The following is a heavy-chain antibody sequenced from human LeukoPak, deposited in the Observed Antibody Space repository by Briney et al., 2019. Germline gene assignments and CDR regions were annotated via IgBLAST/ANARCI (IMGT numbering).Heavy chain of an antibody. Sequence: SETLSLTCTVSGASISSDAYYWSWIRQPPGKGLEWIGYIHYSGSTNYNPSLKSRVTISVDTSKNQFSLKLSSVTAADTAVYYCAREVYYYDSSGYLHDAFDIWGQGTMVTVSS. J-gene: IGHJ3*02. V-gene: IGHV4-61*08. CDR1: GASISSDAYY. D-gene: IGHD3-22*01. CDR2: IHYSGST. CDR3: AREVYYYDSSGYLHDAFDI.